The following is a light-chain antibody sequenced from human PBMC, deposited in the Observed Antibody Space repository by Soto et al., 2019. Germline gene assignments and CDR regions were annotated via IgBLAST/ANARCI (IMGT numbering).Light chain of an antibody. CDR3: QQYNSYWT. CDR1: QSISSW. J-gene: IGKJ1*01. CDR2: KAS. V-gene: IGKV1-5*03. Sequence: DIQMTQSPSTLSASVGDRVTITCRASQSISSWLAWYQQKPGKAPKLLIYKASSLESGVPSRFSGSGSGTEFTLIISSLRADDFATYYWQQYNSYWTFGQGTKVEIK.